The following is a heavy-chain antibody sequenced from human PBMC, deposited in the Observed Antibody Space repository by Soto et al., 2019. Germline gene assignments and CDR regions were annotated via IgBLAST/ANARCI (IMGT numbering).Heavy chain of an antibody. V-gene: IGHV3-48*02. Sequence: PGASLNLYCSPHRSAFFRSRFCWADAAEGSGLVWVSYISSSSSTIYYADSVKGRFTISRDNAKNSLYLQMNSLRDEDTAVYYCARFSGSGSYYSPPRVGYYYYGMDVWGQGT. D-gene: IGHD3-10*01. CDR2: ISSSSSTI. CDR3: ARFSGSGSYYSPPRVGYYYYGMDV. J-gene: IGHJ6*02. CDR1: RSAFFRSR.